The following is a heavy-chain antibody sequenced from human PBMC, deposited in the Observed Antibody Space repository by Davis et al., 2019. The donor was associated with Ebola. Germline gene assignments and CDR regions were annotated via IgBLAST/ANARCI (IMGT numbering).Heavy chain of an antibody. CDR1: GGSFSGYY. Sequence: SETLSLTFAVYGGSFSGYYWRWIRQPPGKGLQWSGEINHSGSTNYNPSLKSRVTISVDTSKNQFSLKLSSVTAADTAVYYCARGRRYSYGPAVYWGQGTLVTVSS. J-gene: IGHJ4*02. CDR3: ARGRRYSYGPAVY. V-gene: IGHV4-34*01. D-gene: IGHD5-18*01. CDR2: INHSGST.